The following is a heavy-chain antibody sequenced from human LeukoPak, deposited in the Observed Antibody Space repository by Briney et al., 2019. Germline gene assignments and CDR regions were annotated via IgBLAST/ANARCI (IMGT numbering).Heavy chain of an antibody. CDR3: ARGPMTVITL. D-gene: IGHD2/OR15-2a*01. CDR1: GFTFSSYW. Sequence: GGSLRLSCAASGFTFSSYWMSWVRQAPGKGLEWVANIKEDESEKYYVDSVKGRFTISRDNAKNSLYPQMNSLRAEDTGVYFCARGPMTVITLWGQGTLVTVSS. CDR2: IKEDESEK. V-gene: IGHV3-7*01. J-gene: IGHJ4*02.